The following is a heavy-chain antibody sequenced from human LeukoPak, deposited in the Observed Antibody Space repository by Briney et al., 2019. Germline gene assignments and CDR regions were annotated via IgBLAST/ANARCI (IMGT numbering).Heavy chain of an antibody. J-gene: IGHJ4*02. CDR2: INPNSGGT. V-gene: IGHV1-2*02. Sequence: GASVKVSCKASGYTFTGYYMHWVRQAPGQGLERMGWINPNSGGTNYAQKFQGRVTMTRDTSISTAYMELSRLRSVDTAVYYCASEDCSGGSCYSWIYWGQGTLVTVSS. CDR1: GYTFTGYY. CDR3: ASEDCSGGSCYSWIY. D-gene: IGHD2-15*01.